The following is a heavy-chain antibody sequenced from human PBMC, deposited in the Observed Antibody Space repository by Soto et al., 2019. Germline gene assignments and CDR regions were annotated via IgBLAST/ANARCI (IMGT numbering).Heavy chain of an antibody. CDR3: AKDFEGRQYDYIWGSYRSAGEGMRAFDI. J-gene: IGHJ3*02. Sequence: GGSLRLSCAASGFTFSSYAMSWVRQAPGKGLEWVSAISGSGGSTYYADSVKGRFTISRDNSKNTLYLQMNSLRAEDTAVYYCAKDFEGRQYDYIWGSYRSAGEGMRAFDIWGQGTMVTVSS. D-gene: IGHD3-16*02. CDR1: GFTFSSYA. CDR2: ISGSGGST. V-gene: IGHV3-23*01.